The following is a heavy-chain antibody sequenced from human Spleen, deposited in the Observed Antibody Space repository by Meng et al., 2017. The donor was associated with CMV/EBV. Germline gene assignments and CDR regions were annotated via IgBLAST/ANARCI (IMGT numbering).Heavy chain of an antibody. CDR3: ARGRGTMIVVVDPYYYGMDV. J-gene: IGHJ6*02. V-gene: IGHV4-39*01. CDR2: IYYSGST. D-gene: IGHD3-22*01. CDR1: GGSISSSSYY. Sequence: SETLSLTCSVSGGSISSSSYYWGWIRQPPGKGLKWIGSIYYSGSTYYNPSLKSRVTISVDTSKNQFSLKLSSVTAADTAVYYCARGRGTMIVVVDPYYYGMDVWGQGTTVTVSS.